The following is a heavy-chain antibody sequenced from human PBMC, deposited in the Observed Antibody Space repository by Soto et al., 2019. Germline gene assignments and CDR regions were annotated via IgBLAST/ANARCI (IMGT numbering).Heavy chain of an antibody. CDR3: AFSNWNNGPTHYDMDV. CDR2: VIPILRTA. Sequence: QVQLVQSGAEVKKPGSSVKVSCKASGATFNGFCMSWVRQAPGQGLEWMGRVIPILRTADYAQRFQGRLTITADKSTSTGYMELSSLRSEDTAMYYCAFSNWNNGPTHYDMDVWGKGTTVTVSS. V-gene: IGHV1-69*08. CDR1: GATFNGFC. J-gene: IGHJ6*03. D-gene: IGHD1-1*01.